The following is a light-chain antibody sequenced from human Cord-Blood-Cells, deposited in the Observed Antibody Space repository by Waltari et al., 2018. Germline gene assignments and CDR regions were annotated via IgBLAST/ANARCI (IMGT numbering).Light chain of an antibody. J-gene: IGKJ1*01. CDR1: QSVLYSSNNKNY. CDR3: QQYYSTWT. V-gene: IGKV4-1*01. Sequence: DIVMTQSPDSLAVSLGERATINCKSSQSVLYSSNNKNYLAWYQQKPGQPPKLLIYWASTRATGVPYRFSGSGSGTDFTLTISRLHAEDVAVYYCQQYYSTWTFGQGTKVEIK. CDR2: WAS.